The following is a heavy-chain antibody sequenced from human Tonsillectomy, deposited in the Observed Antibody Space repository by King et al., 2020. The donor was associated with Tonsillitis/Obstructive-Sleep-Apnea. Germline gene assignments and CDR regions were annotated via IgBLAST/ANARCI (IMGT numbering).Heavy chain of an antibody. J-gene: IGHJ4*02. CDR3: ARVSHCGSTSCYDFDY. CDR1: GFTFSDYY. Sequence: VQLVESGGGLVKPGGSLRLSCAASGFTFSDYYMSWIRQAPGKGLEWVSYITSSSSYSNYADSVKGRFTISRENAKNSLFLQMNSLRDEDTAVYYCARVSHCGSTSCYDFDYWGQGTLVTVSS. CDR2: ITSSSSYS. D-gene: IGHD2-2*01. V-gene: IGHV3-11*05.